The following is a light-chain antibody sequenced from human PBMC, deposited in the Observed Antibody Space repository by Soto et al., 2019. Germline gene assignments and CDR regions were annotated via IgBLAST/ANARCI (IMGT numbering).Light chain of an antibody. V-gene: IGKV3-20*01. CDR1: QSVSSSY. Sequence: EIVLTQSPGTLSLSPGERATLSCRASQSVSSSYLAWYHQKPGQAPRLLIYGASSRATGIPDRFSGSGYGTDFTITISRLEPEDFAVYYCQLYGSSPPGTFGQGTKGEIK. J-gene: IGKJ1*01. CDR3: QLYGSSPPGT. CDR2: GAS.